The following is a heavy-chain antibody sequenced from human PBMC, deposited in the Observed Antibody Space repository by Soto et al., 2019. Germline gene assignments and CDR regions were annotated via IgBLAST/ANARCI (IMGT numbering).Heavy chain of an antibody. CDR2: IKAYSGNT. J-gene: IGHJ4*02. V-gene: IGHV1-18*01. Sequence: QVQLVQPGAEVKKPGASVKVSCKASGYTFPSSTISWLRQAPGQGLEWMGWIKAYSGNTNYAQKLQGRVTMTTDTSTNTAYMELGSLTSDDTAMYYCAIADYGDDDYWGQGTLVTVSS. CDR3: AIADYGDDDY. D-gene: IGHD4-17*01. CDR1: GYTFPSST.